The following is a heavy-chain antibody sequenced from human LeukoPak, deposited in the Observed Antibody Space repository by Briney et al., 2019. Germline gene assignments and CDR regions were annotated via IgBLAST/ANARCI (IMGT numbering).Heavy chain of an antibody. D-gene: IGHD2-21*02. CDR2: IKEDGSEK. CDR3: ARGMTRADF. V-gene: IGHV3-7*01. CDR1: GFTFSSYW. J-gene: IGHJ4*02. Sequence: GGSLRLSCAASGFTFSSYWMNWVRQAPGKGLEWVANIKEDGSEKHYVDSVKGRFTISRDNAKNSLYLQMNSLRAEDTAVYYCARGMTRADFRGQGTLVTVSS.